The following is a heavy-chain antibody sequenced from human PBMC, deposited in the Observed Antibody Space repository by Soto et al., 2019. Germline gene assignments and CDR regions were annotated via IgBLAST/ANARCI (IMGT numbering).Heavy chain of an antibody. CDR2: ISSSSRTI. V-gene: IGHV3-48*02. CDR1: GFTFTAYG. CDR3: ARDNSEGYYPYFDY. J-gene: IGHJ4*02. D-gene: IGHD3-22*01. Sequence: PGGSLRLSCAASGFTFTAYGMNWVRQAPGKGLEWVSYISSSSRTIYYADSVKGRFTISRDNAKNSLYLQMNSLRDEDTAVYYCARDNSEGYYPYFDYWGQGTLVTVSS.